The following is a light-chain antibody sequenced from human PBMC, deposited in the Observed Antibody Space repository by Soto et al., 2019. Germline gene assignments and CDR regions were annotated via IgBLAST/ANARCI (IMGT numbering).Light chain of an antibody. V-gene: IGLV7-43*01. J-gene: IGLJ3*02. Sequence: QTVVTQEPSLIVSARGTVTLTCASSTGAVTSGNYPSWFQQKPGQTPRTLIYTTNSRHSWTPARFSGSLLGDKAALTLSGVQPEDEAEYYCLLYYGGAQLVFGGGTKLTVL. CDR2: TTN. CDR3: LLYYGGAQLV. CDR1: TGAVTSGNY.